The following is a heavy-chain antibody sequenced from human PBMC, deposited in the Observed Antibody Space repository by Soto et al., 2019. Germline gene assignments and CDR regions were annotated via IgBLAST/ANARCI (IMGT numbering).Heavy chain of an antibody. CDR1: GYTLTELS. CDR2: FDPEDGET. J-gene: IGHJ4*02. V-gene: IGHV1-24*01. CDR3: ATSLIWGSYRYLDY. D-gene: IGHD3-16*02. Sequence: ASVKVSCKVSGYTLTELSMHWVRQAPGKGLEWMGGFDPEDGETIYAQKFQGRVTMTEDTSTDTAYMELSSLRSEDTAVYYCATSLIWGSYRYLDYWGQGTLVTVSS.